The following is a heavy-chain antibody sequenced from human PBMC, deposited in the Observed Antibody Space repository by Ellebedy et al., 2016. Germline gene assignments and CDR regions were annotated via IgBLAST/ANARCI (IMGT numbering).Heavy chain of an antibody. CDR1: GFAFTDYA. Sequence: GGSLRLSCVASGFAFTDYAMTWVRQAPGKGLEWVSTISGSSGGTYFADSVRGRFTISRDNSKNTLYLEMNSLRGEDTALYYCAKLGQSWSRRYHFDSWGQGALVTVSS. J-gene: IGHJ4*02. D-gene: IGHD3-16*02. CDR2: ISGSSGGT. V-gene: IGHV3-23*01. CDR3: AKLGQSWSRRYHFDS.